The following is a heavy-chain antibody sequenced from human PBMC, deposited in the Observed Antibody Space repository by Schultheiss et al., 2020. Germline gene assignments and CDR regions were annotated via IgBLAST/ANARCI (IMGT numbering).Heavy chain of an antibody. D-gene: IGHD6-6*01. CDR1: GFTFDDYA. CDR3: AKDSHYTPPSIAAPYNWFDP. Sequence: GGSLRLSCAASGFTFDDYAMHWVRQAPGKGLEWVSGISWNSGSIGYADSVKGRFTISRDNAKNSLYLQMNSLRAGDTAVYYCAKDSHYTPPSIAAPYNWFDPWGQGTLVTVSS. V-gene: IGHV3-9*01. J-gene: IGHJ5*02. CDR2: ISWNSGSI.